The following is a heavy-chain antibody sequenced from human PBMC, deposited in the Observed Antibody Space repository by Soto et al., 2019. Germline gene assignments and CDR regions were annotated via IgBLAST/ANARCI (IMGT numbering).Heavy chain of an antibody. Sequence: SQTLSLTCAISGDSVSSNSAAWNWIRQSPSRGLEWLGRTYYRSKWYNDYAVSVKSRITINPDTSKNQFSLQLNSVTPEDTAVYYCAREPYSSSAQGPVDAFDIWGQGTMVTVSS. CDR3: AREPYSSSAQGPVDAFDI. J-gene: IGHJ3*02. V-gene: IGHV6-1*01. D-gene: IGHD6-6*01. CDR2: TYYRSKWYN. CDR1: GDSVSSNSAA.